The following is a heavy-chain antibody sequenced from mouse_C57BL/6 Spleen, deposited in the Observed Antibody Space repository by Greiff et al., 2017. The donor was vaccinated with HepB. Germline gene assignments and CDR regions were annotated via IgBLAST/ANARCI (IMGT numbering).Heavy chain of an antibody. CDR2: INPYNGGT. Sequence: EVKLQESGPVLVKPGASVKMSCKASGYTFTDYYMNWVKQSHGKSLEWIGVINPYNGGTSYNQKFKGKATLTVDKSSSTAYMELNSLTSEDSAVYYCARGSNPLYYAMDYWGQGTSVTVSS. J-gene: IGHJ4*01. V-gene: IGHV1-19*01. CDR1: GYTFTDYY. CDR3: ARGSNPLYYAMDY. D-gene: IGHD1-1*01.